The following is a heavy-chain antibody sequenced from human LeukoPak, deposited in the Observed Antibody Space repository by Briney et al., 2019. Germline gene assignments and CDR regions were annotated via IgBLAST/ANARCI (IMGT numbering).Heavy chain of an antibody. D-gene: IGHD4-17*01. CDR3: ARAYGDYVDYYYGMDV. CDR1: GFTFSSYS. CDR2: ISSSSSYI. J-gene: IGHJ6*02. V-gene: IGHV3-21*01. Sequence: PGGSPRLSCAASGFTFSSYSMNWVRQAPGKGLEWVSSISSSSSYIYYADSVKGRFTISRDNAKNSLYLQMNSLRAEDTAVYYCARAYGDYVDYYYGMDVWGQGTTVTVSS.